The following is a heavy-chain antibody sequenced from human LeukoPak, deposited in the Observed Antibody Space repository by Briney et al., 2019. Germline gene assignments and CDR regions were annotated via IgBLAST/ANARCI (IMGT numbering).Heavy chain of an antibody. D-gene: IGHD5-18*01. CDR1: GFTFSSYG. J-gene: IGHJ6*02. Sequence: GGSLRPSCAASGFTFSSYGIHWVRQAPGKGLEWVAVISYDGSNKYYADSVKGRFTISRDNSKNTLYLQMNSLRAEDTAVYYCAKEGYSYGYAYYYGMDVWGQGTTATVSS. CDR2: ISYDGSNK. CDR3: AKEGYSYGYAYYYGMDV. V-gene: IGHV3-30*18.